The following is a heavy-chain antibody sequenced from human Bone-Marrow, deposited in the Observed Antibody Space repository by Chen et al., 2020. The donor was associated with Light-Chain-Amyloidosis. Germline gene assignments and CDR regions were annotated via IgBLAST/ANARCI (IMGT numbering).Heavy chain of an antibody. CDR1: GYTLTELS. V-gene: IGHV1-24*01. D-gene: IGHD2-21*01. J-gene: IGHJ6*02. CDR2: FDPEDGET. CDR3: TTGDAIQSYHYGLDV. Sequence: QVQLVQSGAEVKKPGASVKVSCKVSGYTLTELSMHWVRQAPGKGLEWMGGFDPEDGETIYERKFQGRVTMTEDTSTDTAFMELSSLRSEDTAVYFCTTGDAIQSYHYGLDVWGQGTTVIVSS.